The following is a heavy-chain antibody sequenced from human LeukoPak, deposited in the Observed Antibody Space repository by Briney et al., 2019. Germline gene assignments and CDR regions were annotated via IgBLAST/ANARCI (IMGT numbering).Heavy chain of an antibody. Sequence: PGGSLRLSCAASGFTFSSYEMNWVRQAPGKWLGWVSYISSSGSTIYYADSVKGRFTISRDNAKNSLYLQMNSLRAEDTAVYYCARDRAGGFDYWGQGTLVTVSS. J-gene: IGHJ4*02. V-gene: IGHV3-48*03. CDR2: ISSSGSTI. CDR1: GFTFSSYE. CDR3: ARDRAGGFDY.